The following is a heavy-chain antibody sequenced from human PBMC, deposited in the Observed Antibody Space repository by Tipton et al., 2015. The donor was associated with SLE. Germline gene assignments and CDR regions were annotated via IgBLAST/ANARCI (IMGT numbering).Heavy chain of an antibody. J-gene: IGHJ4*02. CDR2: ITWDGGNT. D-gene: IGHD3-22*01. CDR1: GFTFDDYA. CDR3: AKGNYDTSGYYGIDF. Sequence: SLRLSCAASGFTFDDYAMHWVRQAPEKGLEWVSLITWDGGNTYYADSVRGRFTVSRDNSKNSLYLQMNGLRTEDTALYYCAKGNYDTSGYYGIDFWGQGTLVTVSS. V-gene: IGHV3-43D*03.